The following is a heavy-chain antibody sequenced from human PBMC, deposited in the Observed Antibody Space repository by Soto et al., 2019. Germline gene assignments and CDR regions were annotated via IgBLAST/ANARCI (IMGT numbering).Heavy chain of an antibody. Sequence: EVQLAESGGGLVQPGGSVRLSCAASGFTFNSYSMNWIRQAPGRELEWLSYIGSSSSVILYADSVKGRFTISRDDAESSVSLQMNSLRVEDTAVYYCGRQGGAGQIDFWGQGVQLTVSS. CDR2: IGSSSSVI. CDR3: GRQGGAGQIDF. V-gene: IGHV3-48*01. J-gene: IGHJ4*02. CDR1: GFTFNSYS. D-gene: IGHD6-19*01.